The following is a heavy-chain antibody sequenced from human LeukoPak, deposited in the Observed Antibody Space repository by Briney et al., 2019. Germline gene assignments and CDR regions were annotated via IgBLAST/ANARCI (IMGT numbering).Heavy chain of an antibody. Sequence: VTVSCKSSGYTFTGYYIHWVRQAPGQGLEWVGWISPYSGNTNYAEKLQGRVTMTTDTSTSTAYMELRSLRSDDTAVYHCAREGYCSGGRCYSGIIDYWGQGTLVTVSS. CDR1: GYTFTGYY. CDR2: ISPYSGNT. CDR3: AREGYCSGGRCYSGIIDY. V-gene: IGHV1-18*04. D-gene: IGHD2-15*01. J-gene: IGHJ4*02.